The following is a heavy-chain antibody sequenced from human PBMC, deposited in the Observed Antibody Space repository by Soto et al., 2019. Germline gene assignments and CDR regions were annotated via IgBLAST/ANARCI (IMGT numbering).Heavy chain of an antibody. Sequence: PGESLKISCKGSGYSFTNYWIGWVRQMPGKGLEWMGIIYPADSDTRYSPSFQGQVTISADKSISTVYLQWSSLRSDDTAVYYCARTPVEDFWSGYYLPYYYYGMDVWGQGTTVTVSS. CDR1: GYSFTNYW. CDR2: IYPADSDT. D-gene: IGHD3-3*01. J-gene: IGHJ6*02. CDR3: ARTPVEDFWSGYYLPYYYYGMDV. V-gene: IGHV5-51*01.